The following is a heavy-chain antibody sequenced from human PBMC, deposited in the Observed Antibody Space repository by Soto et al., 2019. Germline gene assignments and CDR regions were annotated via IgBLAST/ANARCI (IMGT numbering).Heavy chain of an antibody. CDR3: ARVGYGFGNYFDY. CDR2: IYYSGST. V-gene: IGHV4-59*01. CDR1: GGSISSYY. Sequence: LSLTCTVSGGSISSYYWSWIRQPPGKGLEWIGFIYYSGSTKYNPSLKSRLTISVDASKNQFSLKLNSVTAADTAVYYCARVGYGFGNYFDYWGPGILVTVSS. D-gene: IGHD3-3*01. J-gene: IGHJ4*02.